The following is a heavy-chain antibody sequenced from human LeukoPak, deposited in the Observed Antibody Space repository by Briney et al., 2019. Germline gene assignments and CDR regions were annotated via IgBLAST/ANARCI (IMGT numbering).Heavy chain of an antibody. V-gene: IGHV3-74*01. CDR1: GFTFSSYW. CDR3: AKDRGWELRILDY. CDR2: IDTDGSNT. Sequence: GGSLRLSCAASGFTFSSYWIHWVRHAPGKGLVWVSRIDTDGSNTNYADSVKGRFTISRDNSKNTLYLQMNSLKPEDTAVYYCAKDRGWELRILDYWGQGTLVAVSS. D-gene: IGHD1-26*01. J-gene: IGHJ4*02.